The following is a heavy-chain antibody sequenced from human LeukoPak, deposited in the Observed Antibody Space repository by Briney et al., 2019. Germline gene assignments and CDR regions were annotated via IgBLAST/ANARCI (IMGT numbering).Heavy chain of an antibody. Sequence: PGGSLRLSCVASGFTFSDFYMSWIRQAPGKGLEWVSYISSSGDTIYYADSVKGRFTISRDNVRNSLFPQMVSLRAEDTAVYFCARDRFERDYFDYWGQGALVTVSS. D-gene: IGHD3-3*01. CDR1: GFTFSDFY. J-gene: IGHJ4*02. V-gene: IGHV3-11*01. CDR3: ARDRFERDYFDY. CDR2: ISSSGDTI.